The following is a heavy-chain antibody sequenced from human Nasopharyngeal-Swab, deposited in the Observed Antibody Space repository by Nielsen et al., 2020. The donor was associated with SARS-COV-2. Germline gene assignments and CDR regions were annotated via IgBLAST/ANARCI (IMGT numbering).Heavy chain of an antibody. V-gene: IGHV4-39*01. CDR1: GGSISSSSYY. D-gene: IGHD3-3*01. CDR2: IYYSGST. Sequence: SETLSLTCTVSGGSISSSSYYWGWIRQPPGKGLEWIGSIYYSGSTYYNPSLKSRVTISVDTSKNQFSLKLSSVTAADTAVYYCARLTADVLRFFRPYYFDYWGQETLVTVSS. CDR3: ARLTADVLRFFRPYYFDY. J-gene: IGHJ4*02.